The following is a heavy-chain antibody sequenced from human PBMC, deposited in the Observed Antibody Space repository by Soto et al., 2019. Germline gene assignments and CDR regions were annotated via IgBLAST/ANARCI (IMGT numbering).Heavy chain of an antibody. CDR3: ARGAPPGVVVPAAIRGNYYYYGMDV. D-gene: IGHD2-2*02. CDR2: IYYSGST. CDR1: GGSISSGDYY. Sequence: SETLSLTCTVSGGSISSGDYYWSWIRQPPGKGLEWIGDIYYSGSTYYNPSLKSRVTISVDTSKNHFSLKLSSVTAADTAVYYCARGAPPGVVVPAAIRGNYYYYGMDVWGPGTTVPVSS. V-gene: IGHV4-30-4*01. J-gene: IGHJ6*02.